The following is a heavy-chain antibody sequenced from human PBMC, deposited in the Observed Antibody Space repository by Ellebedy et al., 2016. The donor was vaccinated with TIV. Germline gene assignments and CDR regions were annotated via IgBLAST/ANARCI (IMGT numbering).Heavy chain of an antibody. Sequence: AASVKVSCKTSGYTFSNYYMHWVRQAPGQGLEWMGWINPNSGGTNYAQKFQGWVTMTRDTSISTAYMELSRLRSDDTAVYYCARDGGSYSDFDYWGQGTLVTVSS. D-gene: IGHD1-26*01. CDR2: INPNSGGT. J-gene: IGHJ4*02. CDR1: GYTFSNYY. V-gene: IGHV1-2*04. CDR3: ARDGGSYSDFDY.